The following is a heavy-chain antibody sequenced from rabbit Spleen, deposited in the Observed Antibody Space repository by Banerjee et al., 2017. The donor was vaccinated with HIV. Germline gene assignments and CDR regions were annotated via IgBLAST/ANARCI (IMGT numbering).Heavy chain of an antibody. CDR3: ARDLVGVIGWNFYL. J-gene: IGHJ4*01. Sequence: QEQLVESGGGLVQPTGSLTLTCKASGFSFGDRDVMCWVRQAPGKGLEWIASINAATGKPVYATWAKGRFTISRTSSTTVTLRMTSLTAADRAAYFCARDLVGVIGWNFYLWGQGTLVTVS. D-gene: IGHD1-1*01. CDR2: INAATGKP. CDR1: GFSFGDRDV. V-gene: IGHV1S45*01.